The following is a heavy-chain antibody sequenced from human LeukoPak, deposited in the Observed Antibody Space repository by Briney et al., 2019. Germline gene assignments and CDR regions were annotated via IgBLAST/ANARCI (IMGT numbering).Heavy chain of an antibody. D-gene: IGHD3-22*01. J-gene: IGHJ4*02. CDR2: IKQDGSGK. Sequence: GGSLRLSCAASGFTFSNYWMSWVRQAPGKGLEWVANIKQDGSGKYYVDSVKGRFTISRDNAKNSLYLQMNSLRAEDTAVYYCARDRYSSGSFFLDYWGQGTLVTVSS. V-gene: IGHV3-7*01. CDR3: ARDRYSSGSFFLDY. CDR1: GFTFSNYW.